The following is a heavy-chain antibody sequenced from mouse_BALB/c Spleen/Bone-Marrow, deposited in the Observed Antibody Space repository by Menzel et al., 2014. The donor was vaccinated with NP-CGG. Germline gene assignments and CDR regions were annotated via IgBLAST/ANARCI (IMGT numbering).Heavy chain of an antibody. J-gene: IGHJ2*02. CDR2: INPYNGDT. Sequence: EVQLVESGPELVKPGASVKISCKASGYSFTGYFMNWVMQSHGKSLEWIGRINPYNGDTFYNQKFKGKATLTVDKSSSTDHMELRSLASEDSAVYYCARSGYYGSSYFDYWGQGTSLTVSS. CDR3: ARSGYYGSSYFDY. CDR1: GYSFTGYF. V-gene: IGHV1-20*02. D-gene: IGHD1-1*01.